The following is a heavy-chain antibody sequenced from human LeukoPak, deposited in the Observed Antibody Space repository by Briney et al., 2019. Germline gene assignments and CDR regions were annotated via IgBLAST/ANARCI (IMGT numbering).Heavy chain of an antibody. CDR2: IYYSGST. J-gene: IGHJ5*02. V-gene: IGHV4-39*01. Sequence: PSETLSLTCTVSGGSISSSSYYWGWLRQPPGKGLEWIGSIYYSGSTYYNPSLKSRVTISVDTSKTQFSLKLSSVTAADTAVYYCARPYGAGSYYNPWGQGTLVTVSS. CDR1: GGSISSSSYY. CDR3: ARPYGAGSYYNP. D-gene: IGHD3-10*01.